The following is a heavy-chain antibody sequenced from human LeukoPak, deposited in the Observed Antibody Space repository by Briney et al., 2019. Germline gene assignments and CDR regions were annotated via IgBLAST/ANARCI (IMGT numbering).Heavy chain of an antibody. V-gene: IGHV3-21*05. D-gene: IGHD3-10*01. CDR3: ARRGPYFDY. CDR1: GFTFSNHG. CDR2: ISSTSTDI. Sequence: GGSLRLSCTASGFTFSNHGMDWVRQAPGKGLEWISYISSTSTDIYYVDSVKGRFTISRDNAKNSLYLQMNSLRPEDTSIYYCARRGPYFDYWGQGILVTVSS. J-gene: IGHJ4*02.